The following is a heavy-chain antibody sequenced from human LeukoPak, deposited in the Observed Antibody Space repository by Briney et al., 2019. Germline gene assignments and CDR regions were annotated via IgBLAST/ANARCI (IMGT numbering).Heavy chain of an antibody. V-gene: IGHV4-34*01. J-gene: IGHJ4*02. D-gene: IGHD3-16*02. Sequence: PSETLSLTCAVYGGSFSGYYCSWIRQPPGKGLEWIGEINHMGSTNYNPSLKSGVTISVDTSKNQFSLKMSSVTAADTAVYYCARDLHYDYVWGSYRYDYWGQGTLVTVSS. CDR1: GGSFSGYY. CDR3: ARDLHYDYVWGSYRYDY. CDR2: INHMGST.